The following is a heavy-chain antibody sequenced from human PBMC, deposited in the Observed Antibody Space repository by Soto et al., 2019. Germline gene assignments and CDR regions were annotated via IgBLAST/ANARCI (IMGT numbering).Heavy chain of an antibody. CDR1: GFTVSSNY. D-gene: IGHD3-9*01. CDR3: ARVSADWYYFDY. Sequence: EVQLVETGRGLIQPGGSLRFSCAASGFTVSSNYMSWVRQAPGKGLEWVSVIYSGGSTYYADSVKGRFTISRDNSKNTLYLQMNSLRAEDTAVYYCARVSADWYYFDYWGQGTLVTVSS. V-gene: IGHV3-53*02. CDR2: IYSGGST. J-gene: IGHJ4*02.